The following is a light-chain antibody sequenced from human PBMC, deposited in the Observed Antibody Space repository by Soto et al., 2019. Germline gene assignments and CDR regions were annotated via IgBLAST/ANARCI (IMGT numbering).Light chain of an antibody. J-gene: IGLJ2*01. CDR1: SSDVGGYNY. V-gene: IGLV2-8*01. CDR3: SSYAASNNLGV. CDR2: EVS. Sequence: QSALTQPPSASGSPGKSVTISCIGTSSDVGGYNYVSWYQQHPGKAPKLMIYEVSKRPSGVPDRFSGSKSGNPASLTVSGLQAEDEADYYCSSYAASNNLGVFGGGTKLTVL.